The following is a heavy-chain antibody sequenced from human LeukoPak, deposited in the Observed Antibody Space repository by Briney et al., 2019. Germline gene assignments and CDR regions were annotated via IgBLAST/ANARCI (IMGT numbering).Heavy chain of an antibody. V-gene: IGHV3-20*04. D-gene: IGHD3-22*01. CDR3: ARWDYYDSSGYFDY. J-gene: IGHJ4*02. CDR1: GFTFDDYG. Sequence: GGSLRLSCAASGFTFDDYGMSWVRQAPGKGLEWVSGINWNGGSTGYADSVKGRFTISRDNAKNSLYLQMNSLSAEDTALYYCARWDYYDSSGYFDYWGQGTLVTVSS. CDR2: INWNGGST.